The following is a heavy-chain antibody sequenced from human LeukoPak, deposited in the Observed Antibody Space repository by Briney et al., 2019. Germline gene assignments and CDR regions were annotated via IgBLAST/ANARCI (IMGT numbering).Heavy chain of an antibody. CDR2: INPNSGGT. D-gene: IGHD5-12*01. J-gene: IGHJ6*03. Sequence: GASVKVSCKASGHTFTGYYMHWVRQAPGQGLEWMGRINPNSGGTNYAQKFQGRVTMTRDTSISTAYMELSRLRSDDTAVYYCARAAGSGSSGYDNYYYYYMDVWGKGTTVTVSS. CDR3: ARAAGSGSSGYDNYYYYYMDV. CDR1: GHTFTGYY. V-gene: IGHV1-2*06.